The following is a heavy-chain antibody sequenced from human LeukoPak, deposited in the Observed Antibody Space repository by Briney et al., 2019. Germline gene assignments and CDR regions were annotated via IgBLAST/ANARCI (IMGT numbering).Heavy chain of an antibody. CDR1: GGSISSGGYY. V-gene: IGHV4-31*03. Sequence: SETLSLTCTVSGGSISSGGYYWSWIRQHPGKGLEWIGYIYYSGSTYYNPSLKSRVTISVDTSKNQFSLKLSSVTAADTAVYYCARVVAGSGSSLDYWGQGTLVTVSS. CDR2: IYYSGST. D-gene: IGHD3-10*01. CDR3: ARVVAGSGSSLDY. J-gene: IGHJ4*02.